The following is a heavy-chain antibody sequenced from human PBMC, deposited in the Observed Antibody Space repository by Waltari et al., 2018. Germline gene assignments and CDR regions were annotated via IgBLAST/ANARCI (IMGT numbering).Heavy chain of an antibody. J-gene: IGHJ5*02. CDR2: IIPILGIA. D-gene: IGHD3-10*01. Sequence: QVQLVQSGAEVKKPGSSVKVSCKASGGTFSSYAISWVRQAPGQGLEWMGGIIPILGIANYAQKFQGRVTITADKSTSTAYMELSSLRSEDTAVYYCAKGRITMVRGVMTQNWFDPWGQGTLVTVSS. CDR1: GGTFSSYA. V-gene: IGHV1-69*10. CDR3: AKGRITMVRGVMTQNWFDP.